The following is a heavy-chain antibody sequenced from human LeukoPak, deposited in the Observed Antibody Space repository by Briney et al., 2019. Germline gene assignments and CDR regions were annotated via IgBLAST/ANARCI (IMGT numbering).Heavy chain of an antibody. V-gene: IGHV1-8*01. J-gene: IGHJ4*02. D-gene: IGHD4-11*01. CDR3: ARGGPDDNYDDFDY. Sequence: ASVKVSCKASGYTFTNHDINWVRQATGQGLEWTGWVSPNSGNTVYAQKVKGRVIMTMDPSMSTAYMELSSLLSEDTAVYYCARGGPDDNYDDFDYWGQGTLVTVAS. CDR2: VSPNSGNT. CDR1: GYTFTNHD.